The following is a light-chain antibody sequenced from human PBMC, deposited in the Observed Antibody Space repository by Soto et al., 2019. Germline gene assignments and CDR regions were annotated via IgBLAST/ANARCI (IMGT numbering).Light chain of an antibody. Sequence: DIQITHSPSTLSSSVGDIFTITCRASQSISSWLAWYQQKPGKAPKLLIYAASSLQSGVPSRFSGSGSGTDFTLTISSLQPDDFATYYCQQYNSYSRTFGQGTKVDIK. V-gene: IGKV1-5*01. CDR3: QQYNSYSRT. CDR2: AAS. CDR1: QSISSW. J-gene: IGKJ1*01.